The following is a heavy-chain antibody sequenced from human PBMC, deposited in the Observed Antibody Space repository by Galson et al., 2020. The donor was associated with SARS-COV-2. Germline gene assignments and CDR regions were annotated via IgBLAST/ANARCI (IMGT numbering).Heavy chain of an antibody. J-gene: IGHJ4*02. CDR2: ISSSSSYI. D-gene: IGHD2-21*02. Sequence: GGSLRLSCAASGFTFSSYSMNWVRQAPGKGLEWVSSISSSSSYIYYADSVKGRFTISRDNSKNTLYLQMNSLRAEDTAVYYCAREAYCGGDCYSVFDYWGQGTLVTVSS. CDR3: AREAYCGGDCYSVFDY. V-gene: IGHV3-21*01. CDR1: GFTFSSYS.